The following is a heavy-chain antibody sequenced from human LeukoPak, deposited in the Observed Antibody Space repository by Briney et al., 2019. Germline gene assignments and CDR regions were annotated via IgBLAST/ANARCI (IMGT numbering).Heavy chain of an antibody. J-gene: IGHJ5*02. CDR3: ARDAYYFGSGTHYNWFDP. CDR2: IYYSGST. CDR1: GGSISSYY. D-gene: IGHD3-10*01. V-gene: IGHV4-59*12. Sequence: SETLSLTCTVSGGSISSYYWSWIRQPPGKGLEWIGCIYYSGSTNYNPSLKSRVTISVDTSKNQFSLKLSSVTAADTAVYYCARDAYYFGSGTHYNWFDPWGQGTLVTVSS.